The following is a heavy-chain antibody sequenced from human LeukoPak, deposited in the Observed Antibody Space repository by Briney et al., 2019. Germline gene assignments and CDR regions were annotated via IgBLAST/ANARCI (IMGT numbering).Heavy chain of an antibody. CDR1: GFTLINYA. D-gene: IGHD3-22*01. Sequence: GGSLRLSCAASGFTLINYAMSWVRQAPGKGPEWVSGISSNGGTTYYADSVKGRFTVSRDNSKNTLYLQMNSLRAEDTAVYYCAKDPQYYYNSGGYYFDYFDSWGQGTLVAVSS. V-gene: IGHV3-23*01. J-gene: IGHJ4*02. CDR3: AKDPQYYYNSGGYYFDYFDS. CDR2: ISSNGGTT.